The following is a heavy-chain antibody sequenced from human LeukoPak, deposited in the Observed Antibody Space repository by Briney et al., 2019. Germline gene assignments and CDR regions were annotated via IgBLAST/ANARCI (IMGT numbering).Heavy chain of an antibody. J-gene: IGHJ3*02. Sequence: ASVKVSCKASGYTFTGYYMHWVRQAPGQGLEWVGRINPNSGGTNYAQKFQGRVTMTRDTSISTAYMELSRLRSDDTAVYYCARSRMDTAMVANDAFDIWGQGTMVTVSS. D-gene: IGHD5-18*01. CDR2: INPNSGGT. CDR3: ARSRMDTAMVANDAFDI. V-gene: IGHV1-2*06. CDR1: GYTFTGYY.